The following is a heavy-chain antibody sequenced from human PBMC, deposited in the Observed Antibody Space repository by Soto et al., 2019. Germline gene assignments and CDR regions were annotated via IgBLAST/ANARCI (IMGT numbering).Heavy chain of an antibody. CDR1: GFTFSNYG. CDR2: ISPSSSTI. Sequence: GGSLRLSCAASGFTFSNYGMNWVRQAPGKGLEWVSYISPSSSTIYYADSVKGRFTISRENAVNSLYLQMNSLRAEDTAIYYCARAYSSSSGKNAFDFWGQGTMVTVSS. J-gene: IGHJ3*01. D-gene: IGHD6-13*01. V-gene: IGHV3-48*01. CDR3: ARAYSSSSGKNAFDF.